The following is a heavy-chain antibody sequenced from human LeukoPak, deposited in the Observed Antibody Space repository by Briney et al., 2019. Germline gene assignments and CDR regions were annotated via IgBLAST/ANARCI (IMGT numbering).Heavy chain of an antibody. V-gene: IGHV4-59*01. CDR1: GGSISSYY. CDR3: ARVRYYGLLTGYYSDHYFDY. J-gene: IGHJ4*02. CDR2: IYYSGST. Sequence: PSETLSLTCTVSGGSISSYYWSWIRQPPGKGLEWIGYIYYSGSTNYNPSLESRVTISVDTSKNQFSLKLSSVTAADTAVYYCARVRYYGLLTGYYSDHYFDYWGQGTLVTVSS. D-gene: IGHD3-9*01.